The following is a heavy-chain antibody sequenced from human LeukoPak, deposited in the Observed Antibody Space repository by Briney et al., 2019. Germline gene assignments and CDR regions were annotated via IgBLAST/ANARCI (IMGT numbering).Heavy chain of an antibody. D-gene: IGHD6-19*01. CDR1: GYTFTGYY. CDR3: AKAGIRSGIFYRSGWYHFDY. J-gene: IGHJ4*02. Sequence: GASVKVSCKASGYTFTGYYMHWVRQAPGQGLEWMGWINPNSGGTNYAQKFQGRVTMTRDTSISTAYMELSRLRSDDTAVYYCAKAGIRSGIFYRSGWYHFDYWGQGTLVTVSS. CDR2: INPNSGGT. V-gene: IGHV1-2*02.